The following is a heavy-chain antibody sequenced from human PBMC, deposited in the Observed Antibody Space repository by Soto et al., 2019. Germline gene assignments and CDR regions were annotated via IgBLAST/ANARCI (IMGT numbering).Heavy chain of an antibody. D-gene: IGHD3-10*01. CDR3: ARHGYDGSGSPYPAY. CDR1: GGSMSEYF. CDR2: IYYLGST. V-gene: IGHV4-59*01. J-gene: IGHJ4*02. Sequence: PSETLSLTCSVSGGSMSEYFWSWIRQSPGKGLERIGYIYYLGSTDYNPSLKSRVTISVDTSKRQFSLRLTSVTAADTAVYYCARHGYDGSGSPYPAYWGPGTQVTVSS.